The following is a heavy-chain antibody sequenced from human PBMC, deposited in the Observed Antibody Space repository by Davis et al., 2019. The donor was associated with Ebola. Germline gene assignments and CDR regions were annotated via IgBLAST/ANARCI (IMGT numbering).Heavy chain of an antibody. D-gene: IGHD6-13*01. CDR2: ISYDGSNK. V-gene: IGHV3-30-3*01. CDR3: ARDPPGIAAAGTGDY. J-gene: IGHJ4*02. Sequence: PGGSLRLSCAASGFTFSSYAMHWVRQAPGKGLEWVAVISYDGSNKYYADSVKGRFTISRDNAKNSLYLQMNSLRAEDTAVYYCARDPPGIAAAGTGDYWGQGTLVTVSS. CDR1: GFTFSSYA.